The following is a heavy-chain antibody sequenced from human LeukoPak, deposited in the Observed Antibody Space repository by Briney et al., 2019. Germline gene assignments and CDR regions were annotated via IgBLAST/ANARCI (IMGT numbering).Heavy chain of an antibody. Sequence: SETLSLTCTVSGGSISSSSYYWGWIRQPPGKGLEWIGSIYYSGSTYYNPSLKSRVTISVDTSKNQFSLKLSSVTAADTAVYYCARASYYYDSSGLDYWGQGTLVTVSS. V-gene: IGHV4-39*01. J-gene: IGHJ4*02. CDR2: IYYSGST. D-gene: IGHD3-22*01. CDR1: GGSISSSSYY. CDR3: ARASYYYDSSGLDY.